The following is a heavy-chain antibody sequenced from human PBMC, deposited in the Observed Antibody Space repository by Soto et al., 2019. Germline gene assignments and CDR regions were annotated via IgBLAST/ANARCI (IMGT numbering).Heavy chain of an antibody. CDR1: GYTFTGYY. CDR3: ARVGSGRFLEWLLGDYGMDV. Sequence: ASVKVSCKASGYTFTGYYMHWVRQAPGQGLEWMGWINPNSGGTNYAQKFQGWVTMTRDTSIGTAYMELSRLRSDDTAVYYCARVGSGRFLEWLLGDYGMDVWGQGTTVTVSS. V-gene: IGHV1-2*04. J-gene: IGHJ6*02. D-gene: IGHD3-3*01. CDR2: INPNSGGT.